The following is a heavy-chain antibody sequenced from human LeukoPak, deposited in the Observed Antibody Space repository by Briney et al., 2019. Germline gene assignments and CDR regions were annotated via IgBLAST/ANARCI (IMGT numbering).Heavy chain of an antibody. Sequence: NASETLSLTCTVSGGSISSSSYYWGWIRQPPGKGLEWIGSIYYSGSTNYNPSLKSRVTISVDTSKNQFSLKLSSVTAADTAVYYCARDIGSSWYYAFDIWGQGTMVTVSS. CDR1: GGSISSSSYY. CDR2: IYYSGST. J-gene: IGHJ3*02. V-gene: IGHV4-39*07. CDR3: ARDIGSSWYYAFDI. D-gene: IGHD6-13*01.